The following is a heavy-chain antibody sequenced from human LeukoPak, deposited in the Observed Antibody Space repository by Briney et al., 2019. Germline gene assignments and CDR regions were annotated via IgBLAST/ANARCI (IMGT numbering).Heavy chain of an antibody. J-gene: IGHJ4*02. V-gene: IGHV3-74*01. CDR2: INSDGSST. CDR3: ARDLGPYYYDSSGYYYGY. D-gene: IGHD3-22*01. CDR1: GFTFSSYW. Sequence: PGGSLRLSXAASGFTFSSYWMHWVRQAPGKGLVWVSRINSDGSSTSYADSVKGRFTISRDNAKNTLYLQMNSLRAEDTVVYYCARDLGPYYYDSSGYYYGYWGQGTLVTVSS.